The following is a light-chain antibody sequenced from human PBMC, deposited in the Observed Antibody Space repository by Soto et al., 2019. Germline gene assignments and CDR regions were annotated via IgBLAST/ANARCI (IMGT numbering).Light chain of an antibody. V-gene: IGKV3-15*01. CDR1: LSISSN. J-gene: IGKJ4*01. Sequence: EIVMTQSPATLSVSPGERATLSCRASLSISSNLAWYQQIPGQAPRLLIYGASTRATGIPARFSGSGSGTEFTLTIISPQSEDFAVYYCQQYNNWPPSRLTFGGGTKVEIK. CDR3: QQYNNWPPSRLT. CDR2: GAS.